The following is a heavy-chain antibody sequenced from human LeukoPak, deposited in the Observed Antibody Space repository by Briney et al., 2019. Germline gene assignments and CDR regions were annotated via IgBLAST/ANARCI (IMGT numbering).Heavy chain of an antibody. Sequence: SETLSLICTVSGGSVSSGSYYWSWIRQPPGKGLEWIGYIYYSGSTNYNPSLKSRVTISVDTSKNQFSLKLSSVAAADTAVYYCAKAVRGVIDAFDIWGQGTMVTVSS. CDR1: GGSVSSGSYY. J-gene: IGHJ3*02. D-gene: IGHD3-10*01. CDR2: IYYSGST. V-gene: IGHV4-61*01. CDR3: AKAVRGVIDAFDI.